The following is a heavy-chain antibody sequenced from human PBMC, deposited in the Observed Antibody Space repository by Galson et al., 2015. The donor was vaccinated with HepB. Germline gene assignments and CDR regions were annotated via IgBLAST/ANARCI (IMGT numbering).Heavy chain of an antibody. CDR3: AKDQGSGWYPFDY. Sequence: SCAASGFTFSSYAMSWVRQAPGKGLEWVSAISGSGGSTYYADSVKGRFTISRDNSKNTLYLQMDSLRAEDTAVYYCAKDQGSGWYPFDYWGQGTLVTVSS. J-gene: IGHJ4*02. D-gene: IGHD6-19*01. V-gene: IGHV3-23*01. CDR2: ISGSGGST. CDR1: GFTFSSYA.